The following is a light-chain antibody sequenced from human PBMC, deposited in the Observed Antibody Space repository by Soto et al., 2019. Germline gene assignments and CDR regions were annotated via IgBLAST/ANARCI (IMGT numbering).Light chain of an antibody. CDR2: KAS. V-gene: IGKV1-5*03. J-gene: IGKJ1*01. Sequence: DIQMTQSPSTLSASVGDRVTITCRASQSIITSLAWYQQKPGKDPKLLIYKASTLQSGVPSRLSGSGSGTEFTLTTSSLQPDDFATYYCQQYNSYSRTFGQGTKVEIK. CDR3: QQYNSYSRT. CDR1: QSIITS.